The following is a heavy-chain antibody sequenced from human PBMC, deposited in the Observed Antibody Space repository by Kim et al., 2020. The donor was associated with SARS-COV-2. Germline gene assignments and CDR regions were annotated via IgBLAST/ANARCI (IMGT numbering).Heavy chain of an antibody. CDR3: ARDPPGGGHFFDY. Sequence: GGSLRLSCAASGFTFSDYNMHWVRQAPGKGLQWVAFTSNDGTQKTYADSVEGRVTTSRDNLKNTLYLQMNSLRDEDTAVYYCARDPPGGGHFFDYWGQGT. J-gene: IGHJ4*02. D-gene: IGHD3-10*01. CDR1: GFTFSDYN. CDR2: TSNDGTQK. V-gene: IGHV3-30*04.